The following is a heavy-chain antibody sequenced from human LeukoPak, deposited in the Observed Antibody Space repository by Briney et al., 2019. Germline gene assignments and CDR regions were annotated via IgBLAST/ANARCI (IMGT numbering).Heavy chain of an antibody. J-gene: IGHJ5*02. CDR1: GYTLTELS. D-gene: IGHD2-15*01. Sequence: ASVKVSCKVSGYTLTELSMHWVRQAPGKGLEWMGGFDPEDGETIYAQKFQGRVTMTEDTSTDTACMELSSLRSEDTAVYYCATDRYCSGGSCYSGVDWFDPWGQGTLVTVSS. CDR3: ATDRYCSGGSCYSGVDWFDP. V-gene: IGHV1-24*01. CDR2: FDPEDGET.